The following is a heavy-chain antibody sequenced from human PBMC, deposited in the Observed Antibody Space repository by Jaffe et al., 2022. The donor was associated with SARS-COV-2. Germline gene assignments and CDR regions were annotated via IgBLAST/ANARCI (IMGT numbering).Heavy chain of an antibody. J-gene: IGHJ5*02. CDR2: IKQDGSEK. CDR1: GFTFSSYW. CDR3: ARDRYDFWSGYSTSNWFDP. Sequence: EVQLVESGGGLVQPGGSLRLSCAASGFTFSSYWMSWVRQAPGKGLEWVANIKQDGSEKYYVDSVKGRFTISRDNAKNSLYLQMNSLRAEDTAVYYCARDRYDFWSGYSTSNWFDPWGQGTLVTVSS. V-gene: IGHV3-7*01. D-gene: IGHD3-3*01.